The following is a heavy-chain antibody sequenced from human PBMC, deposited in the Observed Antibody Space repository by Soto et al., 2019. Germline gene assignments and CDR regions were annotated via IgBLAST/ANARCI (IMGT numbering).Heavy chain of an antibody. V-gene: IGHV1-2*02. D-gene: IGHD5-12*01. CDR2: IGPESGAT. Sequence: SVEVSFRASSYTFTGHYIHWVREAPEQGPEWMGEIGPESGATRYAQKFQGRVTMTRDMSITTVYMELNNLSPDDTAVYYCGRGRSGQIVVFYWGQGTPVTVSS. CDR1: SYTFTGHY. CDR3: GRGRSGQIVVFY. J-gene: IGHJ4*02.